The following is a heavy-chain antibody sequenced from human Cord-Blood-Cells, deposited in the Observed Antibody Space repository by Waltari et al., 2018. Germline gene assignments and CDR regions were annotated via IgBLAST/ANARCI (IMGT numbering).Heavy chain of an antibody. CDR2: FCPEDGET. J-gene: IGHJ3*02. CDR3: ATAKKVGATHPRAFDI. D-gene: IGHD1-26*01. V-gene: IGHV1-24*01. CDR1: GYTLTELS. Sequence: QVQLVQSGAEVKKPGASVKVSCKVSGYTLTELSMHWVRQAPGKGLEWMGGFCPEDGETIYAQKVQGRVTMTEDTSTDTAYMELSSLRSEDTAVYYCATAKKVGATHPRAFDIWGQGTMVTVSS.